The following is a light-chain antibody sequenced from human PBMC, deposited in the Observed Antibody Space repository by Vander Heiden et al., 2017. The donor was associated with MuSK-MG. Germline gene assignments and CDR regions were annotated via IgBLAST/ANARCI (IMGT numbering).Light chain of an antibody. CDR3: QQTYSTPWT. V-gene: IGKV1-39*01. Sequence: DIQMTQSPSSLSASVGDRVTITCRASQSITHYLSWYQHKPGTAPKLLIYGISTLQGGVPSRFSGSESGTDFTLTISSLQPEDFATYYCQQTYSTPWTFGQGTKVDI. CDR2: GIS. CDR1: QSITHY. J-gene: IGKJ1*01.